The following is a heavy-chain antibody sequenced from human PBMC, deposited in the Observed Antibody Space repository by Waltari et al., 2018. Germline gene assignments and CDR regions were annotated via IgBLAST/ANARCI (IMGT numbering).Heavy chain of an antibody. Sequence: QVQLVQSGAEVKKPGSSVKVSCKASGGTFSSYAISWVRQAPGQGLEWMGGIIPIFGTANYAQKFQGRVTITTDEATSTAYMELSSLRSEDTAVYYCASSSLVGATGSRAFDIWGQGTMVTVSS. J-gene: IGHJ3*02. CDR3: ASSSLVGATGSRAFDI. CDR2: IIPIFGTA. CDR1: GGTFSSYA. V-gene: IGHV1-69*05. D-gene: IGHD1-26*01.